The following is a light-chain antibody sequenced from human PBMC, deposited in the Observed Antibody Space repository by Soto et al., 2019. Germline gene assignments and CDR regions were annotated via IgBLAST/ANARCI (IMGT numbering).Light chain of an antibody. V-gene: IGKV1-5*03. CDR1: RSISSW. J-gene: IGKJ1*01. CDR2: RAS. CDR3: QQYDRASWT. Sequence: DIQMTQSPSTLSASVGDRVIITCRASRSISSWLAWYQQKPGKAPNLLIYRASTLKSGIPSRFSSSGSGTEFTLTISSLQPDDFATYYCQQYDRASWTFGQGTKVEIK.